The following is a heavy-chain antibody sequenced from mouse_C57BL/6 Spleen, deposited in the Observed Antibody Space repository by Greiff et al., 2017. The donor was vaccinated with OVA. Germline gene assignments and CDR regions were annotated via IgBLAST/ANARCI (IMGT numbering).Heavy chain of an antibody. Sequence: VKLMESGAELARPGASVKMSCKASGYTFTSYTMHWVKQRPGQGLEWIGYINPSSGYTKYNQKFKDKATLTADKSSSPAYMQLSSLTSEDSAVYYCARGVDVRGRYFDVWGTGTTVTVSS. CDR3: ARGVDVRGRYFDV. CDR1: GYTFTSYT. V-gene: IGHV1-4*01. D-gene: IGHD2-3*01. J-gene: IGHJ1*03. CDR2: INPSSGYT.